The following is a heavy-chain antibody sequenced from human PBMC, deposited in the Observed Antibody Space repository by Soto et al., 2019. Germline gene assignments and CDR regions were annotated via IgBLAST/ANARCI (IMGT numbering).Heavy chain of an antibody. D-gene: IGHD1-26*01. CDR2: IWYDGSNK. CDR1: GFTFSSYG. V-gene: IGHV3-33*01. CDR3: ARARGVGATELDY. Sequence: GGSLRLSCAASGFTFSSYGMHWVRQAPGKGLEWVAVIWYDGSNKYYADSVKGRFTISRDNSKNTLYLQMNSLRAEDTAVYYCARARGVGATELDYWGQGTLVTVSS. J-gene: IGHJ4*02.